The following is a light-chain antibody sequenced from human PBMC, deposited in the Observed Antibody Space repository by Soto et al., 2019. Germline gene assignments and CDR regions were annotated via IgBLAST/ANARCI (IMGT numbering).Light chain of an antibody. CDR3: QQYNNWPPWT. CDR1: QSVSSN. CDR2: GAS. Sequence: EIVMTQSPATLSVSPGERATLSCRASQSVSSNLAWYQQKPGQAPSLLIYGASTRATGIPARFSGSGSGTEYTRTTSSLQSEDVAVYYCQQYNNWPPWTFGQGTKVEIK. V-gene: IGKV3-15*01. J-gene: IGKJ1*01.